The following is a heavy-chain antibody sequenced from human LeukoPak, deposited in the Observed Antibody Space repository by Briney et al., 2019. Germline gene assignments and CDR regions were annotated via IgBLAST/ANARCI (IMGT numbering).Heavy chain of an antibody. CDR3: AREPMTYYYFDY. V-gene: IGHV4-30-4*01. J-gene: IGHJ4*02. Sequence: SQTLSLTCTVSGGSISSGDYYWSWIRQPPGKGLEWIGHISYRGSPDYNPSLKGRVTISLDTSKNQFSLKLSSVTAADTAVYYCAREPMTYYYFDYWGQGTLVTVSS. CDR1: GGSISSGDYY. CDR2: ISYRGSP. D-gene: IGHD1-26*01.